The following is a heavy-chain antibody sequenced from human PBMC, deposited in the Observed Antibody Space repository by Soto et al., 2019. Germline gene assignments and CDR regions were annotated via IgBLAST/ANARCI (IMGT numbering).Heavy chain of an antibody. V-gene: IGHV4-39*01. CDR1: GGSINSRSHY. D-gene: IGHD4-4*01. J-gene: IGHJ4*02. CDR3: ASLPGIQQRSKTEGPFSYLDY. CDR2: IYFTGNT. Sequence: QLQLQESGPGLVKPSETLSLTCAVSGGSINSRSHYWGWIRQPPGKGLEWIGSIYFTGNTIYNPSLKSRVTLSVDTSKKEVSLGLGSVTAADTAVYFCASLPGIQQRSKTEGPFSYLDYWGQGSLVIVSP.